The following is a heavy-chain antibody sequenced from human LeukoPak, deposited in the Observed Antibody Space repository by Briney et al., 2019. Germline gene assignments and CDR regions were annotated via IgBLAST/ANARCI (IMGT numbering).Heavy chain of an antibody. J-gene: IGHJ3*02. Sequence: SETLSLTCAVYGGSFSGYFWSWIRQPPGKGLEWIGEINHSGSTNYNPSLKSRVTISVDTSKNQFSLKLSSVTAADTAVYYCASGGYSSSWYDAFDIWGQGTMVTVSS. CDR3: ASGGYSSSWYDAFDI. CDR1: GGSFSGYF. CDR2: INHSGST. D-gene: IGHD6-13*01. V-gene: IGHV4-34*01.